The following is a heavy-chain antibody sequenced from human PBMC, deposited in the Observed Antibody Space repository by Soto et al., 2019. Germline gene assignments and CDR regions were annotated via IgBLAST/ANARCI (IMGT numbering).Heavy chain of an antibody. CDR2: IYPGDSDS. J-gene: IGHJ4*02. V-gene: IGHV5-51*01. Sequence: GESLKISCKSSGYSFTDYWIGWVRQMPGKGLELMGIIYPGDSDSKYSPPFQGQVTMSVDKSITTAYLQWGSLKASDSAMYYCARVARDAVRGWLAPPDHWGQGTLVTVSS. CDR3: ARVARDAVRGWLAPPDH. CDR1: GYSFTDYW. D-gene: IGHD6-19*01.